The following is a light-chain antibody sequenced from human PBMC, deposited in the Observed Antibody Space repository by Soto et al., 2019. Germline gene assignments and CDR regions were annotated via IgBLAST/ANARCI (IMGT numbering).Light chain of an antibody. Sequence: DIQMTQSPSSLSASVGDRVTITCRASQTIGANLNWYRQKLGKAPTLLIYDASTLQSGVPSRFSGLGSGTDFALTITSLQPDDSATYYCQQRYTTVYTFVQGTKVEIK. CDR1: QTIGAN. V-gene: IGKV1-39*01. CDR2: DAS. CDR3: QQRYTTVYT. J-gene: IGKJ2*01.